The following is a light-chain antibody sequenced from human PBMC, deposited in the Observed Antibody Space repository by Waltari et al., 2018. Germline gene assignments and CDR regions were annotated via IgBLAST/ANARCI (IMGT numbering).Light chain of an antibody. CDR2: NNH. V-gene: IGLV1-47*01. CDR3: ATWDDRLSGWL. CDR1: SSNIGSQY. Sequence: QSVLTQTPSASGTPGQRVTISCSGSSSNIGSQYVYWYQQLPGTAPKLLIYNNHQRPPGVPDRFSGPKSGASASLAISGLRSEDEADYYCATWDDRLSGWLFGGGTKLTAL. J-gene: IGLJ3*02.